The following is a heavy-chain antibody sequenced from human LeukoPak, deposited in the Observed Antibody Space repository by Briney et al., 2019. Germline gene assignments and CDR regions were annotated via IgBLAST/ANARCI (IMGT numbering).Heavy chain of an antibody. J-gene: IGHJ4*02. Sequence: GGSLRFSCAASGFTFDDYGMHRLRPAPGKGLEWVLGISWNSGSIGYADSVKGRFTISRDNAKNSLYLQMNSLRAEDTALYYCAKDTKDYEGFYYFDYWGQGTLVTVSS. V-gene: IGHV3-9*01. CDR1: GFTFDDYG. CDR3: AKDTKDYEGFYYFDY. D-gene: IGHD4-17*01. CDR2: ISWNSGSI.